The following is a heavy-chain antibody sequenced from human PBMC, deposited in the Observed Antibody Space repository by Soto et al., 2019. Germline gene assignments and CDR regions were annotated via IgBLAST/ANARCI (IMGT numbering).Heavy chain of an antibody. Sequence: QVQLVESGGGVVQPGRSLRLSCAASGFTFSSYAMHWVRQAPGKGLEWVAVISYDGSNKYYADSVKGRFTISRDNSKNPLYLQMNSLRAEDTAVYYCAREMGDGYNYFGQGGYYGMDVWGQGTTVTVSS. CDR2: ISYDGSNK. V-gene: IGHV3-30-3*01. J-gene: IGHJ6*02. CDR3: AREMGDGYNYFGQGGYYGMDV. CDR1: GFTFSSYA. D-gene: IGHD5-12*01.